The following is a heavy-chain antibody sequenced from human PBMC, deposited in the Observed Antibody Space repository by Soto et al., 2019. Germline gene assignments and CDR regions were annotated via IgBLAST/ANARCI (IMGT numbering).Heavy chain of an antibody. CDR2: ISSSSSYI. V-gene: IGHV3-21*01. Sequence: EVQLVESGGGLVKPGGSLRLPCAASGFTFSSYSMNWVRQAPGKGLEWVSSISSSSSYIYYADSVKGRFTISRDNAKNSLCLQMNCLSAEDTAVYYFSRGLYYYDSSGYYSPWGQGTLVTVSS. J-gene: IGHJ5*02. D-gene: IGHD3-22*01. CDR1: GFTFSSYS. CDR3: SRGLYYYDSSGYYSP.